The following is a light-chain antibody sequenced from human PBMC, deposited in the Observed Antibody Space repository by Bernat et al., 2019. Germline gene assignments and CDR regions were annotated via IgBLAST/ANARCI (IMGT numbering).Light chain of an antibody. CDR2: SNN. CDR3: AAWEDSLNAWV. V-gene: IGLV1-44*01. J-gene: IGLJ3*02. CDR1: SSNIGSNT. Sequence: QSVLTQPPSASGTPGQRVTISCSGSSSNIGSNTVNWYQHLPGTAPKLLIYSNNQRPSGVPDRFSGSKSGTSASLAISGLQSEDEADYYCAAWEDSLNAWVFGGGTKLTVL.